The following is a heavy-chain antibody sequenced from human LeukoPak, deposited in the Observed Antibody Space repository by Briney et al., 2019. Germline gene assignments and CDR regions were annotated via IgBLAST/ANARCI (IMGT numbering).Heavy chain of an antibody. V-gene: IGHV3-30-3*01. CDR2: ISYDGSNK. D-gene: IGHD3-9*01. CDR3: AKGSYYAILTGYYSIDY. CDR1: GFTFSSYA. J-gene: IGHJ4*02. Sequence: GRSLRLSCAASGFTFSSYAMHWVRQAPGKGLEWVAVISYDGSNKYYADSVKGRFTISRDNSKNTLYLQMNSLRAEDTAVYYCAKGSYYAILTGYYSIDYWGQGTLVTVSS.